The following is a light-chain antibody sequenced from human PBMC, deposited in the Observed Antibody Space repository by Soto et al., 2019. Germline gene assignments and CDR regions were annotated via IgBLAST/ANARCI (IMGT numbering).Light chain of an antibody. V-gene: IGLV1-44*01. J-gene: IGLJ1*01. CDR3: AAWDDSLNGYV. Sequence: QSVLTQPPSASGTPGQRVTISCSGSTSSIGSNAVNWYQQLPGTAPKLLIYSNDQRPSGVPDRFSGSKSGTSASLAISGLQSEDGADYYCAAWDDSLNGYVFGTGTKLTVL. CDR2: SND. CDR1: TSSIGSNA.